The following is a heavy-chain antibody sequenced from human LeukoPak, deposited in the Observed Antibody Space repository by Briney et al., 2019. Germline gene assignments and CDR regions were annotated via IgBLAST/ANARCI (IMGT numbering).Heavy chain of an antibody. V-gene: IGHV1-2*02. CDR1: GYTFTGYY. J-gene: IGHJ5*02. CDR3: ARRKYSSSSNWFDP. Sequence: GASVKVSCKASGYTFTGYYMHWVRQAPGQGLEWMGWINPNSGGTNYAQKFQGRVTMTRDTSISTAYMELSRLRSDDTAVYYCARRKYSSSSNWFDPWGQGTLVTVSS. CDR2: INPNSGGT. D-gene: IGHD6-13*01.